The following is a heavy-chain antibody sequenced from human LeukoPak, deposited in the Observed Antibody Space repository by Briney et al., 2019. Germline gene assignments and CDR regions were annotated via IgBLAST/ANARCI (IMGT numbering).Heavy chain of an antibody. CDR2: ISGSSKTI. D-gene: IGHD2/OR15-2a*01. Sequence: GGSLRLSCAASGFTFSRYGMHWVRQAPGKGLQWVSFISGSSKTIYYGDSVKGRFTISRDNAKNSLYLQMNGLRDEDAALYFCARDSGNYIDYWGQGTQVVVSS. CDR1: GFTFSRYG. V-gene: IGHV3-48*02. CDR3: ARDSGNYIDY. J-gene: IGHJ4*01.